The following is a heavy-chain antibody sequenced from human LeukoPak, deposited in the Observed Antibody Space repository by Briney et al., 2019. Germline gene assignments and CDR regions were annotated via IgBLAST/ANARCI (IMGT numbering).Heavy chain of an antibody. V-gene: IGHV4-59*01. CDR1: GGSISSYY. Sequence: PSETLSLTCTVSGGSISSYYWSWIRQPPGKGLEWIGNIYYSGRTNYNPSLKSRGTMSVDTSKNQFSLKVSSVTAADTAVYYCASVTSDYWGQGTLVTVSS. CDR3: ASVTSDY. D-gene: IGHD1/OR15-1a*01. CDR2: IYYSGRT. J-gene: IGHJ4*02.